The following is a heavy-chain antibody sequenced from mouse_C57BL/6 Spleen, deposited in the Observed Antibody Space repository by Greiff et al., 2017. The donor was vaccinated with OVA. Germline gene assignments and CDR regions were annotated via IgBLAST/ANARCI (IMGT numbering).Heavy chain of an antibody. CDR2: IDPSDSET. CDR1: GYTFTSYW. Sequence: QVQLQQPGAGLVRPGSSVKLSCKASGYTFTSYWMHWVKQRPIQGLEWIGNIDPSDSETHYNQKFKDKATLTVDKSSSTAYMQLSSLTSEYSAVYYVARGGYYGSYFDYWGQGTTLTVSS. D-gene: IGHD1-1*01. V-gene: IGHV1-52*01. J-gene: IGHJ2*01. CDR3: ARGGYYGSYFDY.